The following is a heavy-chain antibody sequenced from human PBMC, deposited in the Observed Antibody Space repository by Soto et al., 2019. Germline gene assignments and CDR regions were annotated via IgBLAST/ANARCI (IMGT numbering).Heavy chain of an antibody. J-gene: IGHJ5*02. V-gene: IGHV4-30-2*01. D-gene: IGHD2-21*01. CDR2: RYHSGNT. CDR1: ADSITMWGYS. CDR3: ASSKYDVVAGSVWFDP. Sequence: SEMLSLTWPVSADSITMWGYSWGWNRQPPGQGLEWIGYRYHSGNTYYNPSLKGRVTISLDHSRNQFSLRLNSVTAADTAVYFCASSKYDVVAGSVWFDPWGQGTLVTVSS.